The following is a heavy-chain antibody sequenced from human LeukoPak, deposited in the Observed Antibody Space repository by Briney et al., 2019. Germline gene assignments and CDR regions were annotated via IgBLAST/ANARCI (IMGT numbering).Heavy chain of an antibody. D-gene: IGHD2-21*01. CDR2: IYTSGST. Sequence: PSETLSLTCTVSGGSISSYYWSWVRQPAGKGLEWIGRIYTSGSTNYNPSLKSRVTMSVDTSKNQFSLKLSSVTAADTAVYYCARSRRVWVVIASRSYYYMDVWGKGTTVTVSS. CDR1: GGSISSYY. CDR3: ARSRRVWVVIASRSYYYMDV. J-gene: IGHJ6*03. V-gene: IGHV4-4*07.